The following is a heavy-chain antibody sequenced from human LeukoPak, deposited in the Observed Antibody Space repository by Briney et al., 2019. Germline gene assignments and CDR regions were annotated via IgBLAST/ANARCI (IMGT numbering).Heavy chain of an antibody. CDR3: ARGDNWNYDRNNNWFDP. CDR1: GGTFSSYA. V-gene: IGHV1-69*06. J-gene: IGHJ5*02. Sequence: ASVKVSCKASGGTFSSYAISWVRQAPGQGLEWMGGIIPIFGTANYAQKFQGRVTITADKSTSTAYMELGSLRSEDTAVYYCARGDNWNYDRNNNWFDPWGQGTLVTVSS. D-gene: IGHD1-7*01. CDR2: IIPIFGTA.